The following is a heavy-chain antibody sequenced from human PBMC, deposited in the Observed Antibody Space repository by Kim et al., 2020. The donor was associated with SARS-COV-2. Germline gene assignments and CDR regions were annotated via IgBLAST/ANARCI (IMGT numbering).Heavy chain of an antibody. J-gene: IGHJ5*02. V-gene: IGHV1-69*04. Sequence: SVKVSCKASGGTFSSYAISWVRQAPGQGLEWMGRIIPILGIANYAQKFQGRVTITADKSTSTAYMELSSLRSEDTAVYYCARAFIAVAGPEPEDSRAGWFDPWGQGTLVTVSS. D-gene: IGHD6-19*01. CDR3: ARAFIAVAGPEPEDSRAGWFDP. CDR1: GGTFSSYA. CDR2: IIPILGIA.